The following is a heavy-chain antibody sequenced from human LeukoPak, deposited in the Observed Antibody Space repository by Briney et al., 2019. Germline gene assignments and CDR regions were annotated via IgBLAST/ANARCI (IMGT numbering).Heavy chain of an antibody. V-gene: IGHV3-33*08. CDR1: GFTFSSYG. D-gene: IGHD6-19*01. CDR2: IWSDGSNK. Sequence: GGSLRLSCAASGFTFSSYGMHWVRQAPGKGLEWVSFIWSDGSNKYYADSVKGRFTISRDNSENTLYLQMNSLRAEDTAVYYCARDPSAVASYFDYWGQGSLDSVSS. CDR3: ARDPSAVASYFDY. J-gene: IGHJ4*02.